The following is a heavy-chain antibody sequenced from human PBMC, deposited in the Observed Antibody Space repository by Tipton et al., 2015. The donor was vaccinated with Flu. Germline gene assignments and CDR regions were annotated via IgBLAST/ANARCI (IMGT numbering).Heavy chain of an antibody. CDR1: SFTFSTYW. CDR3: AGGSGWLILG. Sequence: SLRLSCEASSFTFSTYWMNWVRQAPGKGLEWVAIIKKDGSEKLYADSVKGRFTISRDNGKNSLYLQMDSLTADDTAAYYCAGGSGWLILGWGQGTLVTVSS. V-gene: IGHV3-7*01. D-gene: IGHD6-19*01. CDR2: IKKDGSEK. J-gene: IGHJ4*02.